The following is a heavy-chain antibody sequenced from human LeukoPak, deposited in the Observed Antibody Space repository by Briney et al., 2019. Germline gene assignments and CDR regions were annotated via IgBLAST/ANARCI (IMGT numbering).Heavy chain of an antibody. V-gene: IGHV1-24*01. D-gene: IGHD2-21*01. J-gene: IGHJ4*02. CDR3: ATDFRYGGNSVFDY. CDR1: GYTLSELS. Sequence: GASVKVSCKVSGYTLSELSMHWVRQAPGKGPEWMGGFDPENGEIFYAEKFQGRVTMTEDTSTDTAYMDMSSLRSEDTAVYYCATDFRYGGNSVFDYWGQGTLVTVSS. CDR2: FDPENGEI.